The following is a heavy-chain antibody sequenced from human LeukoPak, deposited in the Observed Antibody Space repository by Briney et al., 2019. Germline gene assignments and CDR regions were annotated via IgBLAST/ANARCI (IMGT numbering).Heavy chain of an antibody. V-gene: IGHV4-39*01. D-gene: IGHD3/OR15-3a*01. Sequence: SETLSLTCTVSGGSISSSSYYWGWIRQPPGKGLEWIGSIYHSGSTYYNPSLKSRVTISVDTSKNQFSLRLTSVTAADTAVYYCARQTGSGLFILPGGQGTLVTVSS. J-gene: IGHJ4*02. CDR1: GGSISSSSYY. CDR3: ARQTGSGLFILP. CDR2: IYHSGST.